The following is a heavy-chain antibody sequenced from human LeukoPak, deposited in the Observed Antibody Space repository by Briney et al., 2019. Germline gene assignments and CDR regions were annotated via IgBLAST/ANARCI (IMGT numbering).Heavy chain of an antibody. CDR3: ARDPYCSSTSCSAFDI. CDR1: GFTFSSYG. V-gene: IGHV3-30*03. D-gene: IGHD2-2*01. J-gene: IGHJ3*02. CDR2: ISYDGSNK. Sequence: GGSLRLSCAASGFTFSSYGMHWVRQAPGKGLEWVAVISYDGSNKYYADSVKGRFTISRDNSKNTLYLQMNSLRAEDTAVYYCARDPYCSSTSCSAFDIWGQGTMVTVSS.